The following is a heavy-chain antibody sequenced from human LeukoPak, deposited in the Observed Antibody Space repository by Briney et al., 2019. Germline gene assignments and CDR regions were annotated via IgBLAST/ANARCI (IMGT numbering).Heavy chain of an antibody. V-gene: IGHV1-2*02. CDR2: INPNSGGI. D-gene: IGHD5-12*01. Sequence: GASVKVSCKASGYTFTGYYMHWVRQAPGQGLEWMGWINPNSGGINYAQKFQGRVTMTRDTSISTAYMELSRLRSDDTAVYYCARDRVDIVATYDYWGQGTLVTVSS. J-gene: IGHJ4*02. CDR3: ARDRVDIVATYDY. CDR1: GYTFTGYY.